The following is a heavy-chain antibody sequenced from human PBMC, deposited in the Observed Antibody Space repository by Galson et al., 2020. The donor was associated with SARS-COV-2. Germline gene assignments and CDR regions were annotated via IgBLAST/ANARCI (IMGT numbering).Heavy chain of an antibody. J-gene: IGHJ4*02. CDR3: ARERLATIMGFDY. D-gene: IGHD5-12*01. V-gene: IGHV3-30*04. CDR2: ISYDGSNK. Sequence: GGSLRLSCAASGFTFSSYAMHWVRQAPGKGLEWVAVISYDGSNKYYADSVKGRFTISRDNSKNTLYLQMNSLRAEDTAVYYCARERLATIMGFDYWGQGTLVTVSS. CDR1: GFTFSSYA.